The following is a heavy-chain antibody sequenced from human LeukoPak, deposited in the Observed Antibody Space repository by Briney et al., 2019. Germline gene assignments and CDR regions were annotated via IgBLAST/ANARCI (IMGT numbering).Heavy chain of an antibody. CDR2: IDPPSGTP. V-gene: IGHV1-2*02. D-gene: IGHD6-19*01. J-gene: IGHJ4*02. CDR1: GYTFTGQF. CDR3: ARSGFSTGFYLDF. Sequence: ASEKVSCKASGYTFTGQFIHWLRQAPGQGLEWMGWIDPPSGTPHYAQKFQDTVTLTRDTSIGTAYMEVHRLQSDDTAVYYCARSGFSTGFYLDFWGQGTLISISS.